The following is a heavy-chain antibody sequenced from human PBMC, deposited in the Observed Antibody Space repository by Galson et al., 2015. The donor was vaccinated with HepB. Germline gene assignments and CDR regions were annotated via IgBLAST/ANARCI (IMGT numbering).Heavy chain of an antibody. CDR1: GFTFRSHA. J-gene: IGHJ4*02. V-gene: IGHV3-23*01. Sequence: SLRLSCAASGFTFRSHAMNWVRQAPGKGLEWVSAISYFGISTEYADSVRGQFTVSRDDSTNTLYLQMTGLRAEDTAVYYCAKDIYSGSFSHYFDSWGQGTPVTVSS. CDR3: AKDIYSGSFSHYFDS. CDR2: ISYFGIST. D-gene: IGHD1-26*01.